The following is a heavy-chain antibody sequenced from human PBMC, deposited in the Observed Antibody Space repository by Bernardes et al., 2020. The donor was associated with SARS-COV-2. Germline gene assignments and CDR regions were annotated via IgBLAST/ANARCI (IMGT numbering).Heavy chain of an antibody. CDR1: GFTFGDYA. V-gene: IGHV3-49*04. CDR3: TRLGDGVVPAANLVYYYGMDV. Sequence: GGSLRLSCTASGFTFGDYAMSWVRQAPGKGLEWVGFLRSKAYGGTTEYAASVKGRFTISRDDSKSIAYLQMNSLKTEDTAVYYCTRLGDGVVPAANLVYYYGMDVWGQGTTVTVSS. CDR2: LRSKAYGGTT. D-gene: IGHD2-2*01. J-gene: IGHJ6*02.